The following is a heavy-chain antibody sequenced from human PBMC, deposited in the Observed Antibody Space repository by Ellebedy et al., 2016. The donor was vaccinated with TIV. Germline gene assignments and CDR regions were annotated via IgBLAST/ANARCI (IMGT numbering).Heavy chain of an antibody. CDR2: INHSGSA. CDR3: ARGDIAAGGVPFDS. V-gene: IGHV4-34*01. CDR1: GGSFSGYH. Sequence: SETLSLXCAVYGGSFSGYHWSWIRQPPGRGLEWIGEINHSGSANYSPSLKSRVTISVDTSKNQFSLKLSSVTAADTHVYYCARGDIAAGGVPFDSWGQGTLVTVSS. J-gene: IGHJ4*02. D-gene: IGHD6-13*01.